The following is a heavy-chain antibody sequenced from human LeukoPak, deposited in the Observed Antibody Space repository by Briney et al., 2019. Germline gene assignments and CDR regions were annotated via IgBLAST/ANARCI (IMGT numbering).Heavy chain of an antibody. J-gene: IGHJ4*02. CDR2: ISGSGGST. V-gene: IGHV3-23*01. D-gene: IGHD3-10*01. CDR1: GFTFSSYG. Sequence: GGSLRLSCAASGFTFSSYGMSWVRQAPGKGLEWVSAISGSGGSTYYADSVKGRFTISRDNSKNTLYLQMNSLRAEDTAVYYCAKDLEWWFGELLSHNFDYWGQGTLVTVSS. CDR3: AKDLEWWFGELLSHNFDY.